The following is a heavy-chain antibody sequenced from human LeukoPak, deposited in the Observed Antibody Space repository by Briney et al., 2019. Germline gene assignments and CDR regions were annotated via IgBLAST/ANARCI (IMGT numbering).Heavy chain of an antibody. Sequence: GGSLRLSCAASGFIFSNYGMHWLRQSPGKGLEWVAFIRDDGTDKYYADSVRGRFTTSRDNSKNTLYLQLNSLRDEDTAVYYCVKDTGRGDFWGQGTLVTVSS. CDR3: VKDTGRGDF. CDR1: GFIFSNYG. J-gene: IGHJ4*02. D-gene: IGHD3-10*01. V-gene: IGHV3-30*02. CDR2: IRDDGTDK.